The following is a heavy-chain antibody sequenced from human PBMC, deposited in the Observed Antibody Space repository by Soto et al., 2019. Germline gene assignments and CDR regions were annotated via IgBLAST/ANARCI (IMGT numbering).Heavy chain of an antibody. CDR1: GFTLSSYG. D-gene: IGHD3-22*01. CDR2: IWYDGSNK. J-gene: IGHJ5*02. CDR3: ARDQDDSSTYLPWFDP. V-gene: IGHV3-33*01. Sequence: PGGSLRLSCAASGFTLSSYGMRWVRQAPDKGLEWVAVIWYDGSNKYYADSVKGRFTISRDNSKNTLYLQMNSLRAEDTAVYYCARDQDDSSTYLPWFDPWGQGTQVTVSS.